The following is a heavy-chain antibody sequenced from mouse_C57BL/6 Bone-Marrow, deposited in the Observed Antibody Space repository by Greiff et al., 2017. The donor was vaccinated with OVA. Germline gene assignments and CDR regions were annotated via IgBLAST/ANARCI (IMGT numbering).Heavy chain of an antibody. CDR3: ASLYYGSRYGYFDY. Sequence: QVHLQQSGAELARPGASVKLSCKASGYTFTSYGIRWVKQRTGQGLEWIGEIYPRSGNIYYNEKFKGKATLTADKTSSTAYMELRSLTSEDSAVYCCASLYYGSRYGYFDYWGQGTTLTVSS. D-gene: IGHD1-1*01. CDR1: GYTFTSYG. V-gene: IGHV1-81*01. J-gene: IGHJ2*01. CDR2: IYPRSGNI.